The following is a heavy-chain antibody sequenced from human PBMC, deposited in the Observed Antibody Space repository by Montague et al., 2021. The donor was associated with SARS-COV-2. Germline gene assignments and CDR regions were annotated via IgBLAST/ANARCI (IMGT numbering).Heavy chain of an antibody. CDR1: GASVPSINW. D-gene: IGHD3-22*01. V-gene: IGHV4-4*02. CDR3: ARVDSSGPGEY. CDR2: IHHTGII. J-gene: IGHJ4*02. Sequence: SETLSLTCAVSGASVPSINWWSWVRQPPGRGLEWIAEIHHTGIINFNPSLRSRGLISLDSSKNQFSLTLNSVTAADTAFYYCARVDSSGPGEYWGQGILVSVSS.